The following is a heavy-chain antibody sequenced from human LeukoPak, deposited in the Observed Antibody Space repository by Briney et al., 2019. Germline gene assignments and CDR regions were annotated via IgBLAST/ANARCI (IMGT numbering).Heavy chain of an antibody. Sequence: ASVKVSCKASGGTFSSYAISWVRQAPGQGLEWMGGFDPEDGETIYAQKFQGRVTMTEDTSTDTAYMELSSLRSEDTAVYYCATDIRRDGYAFDYWGQGTLVTVSS. CDR1: GGTFSSYA. V-gene: IGHV1-24*01. D-gene: IGHD5-24*01. J-gene: IGHJ4*02. CDR2: FDPEDGET. CDR3: ATDIRRDGYAFDY.